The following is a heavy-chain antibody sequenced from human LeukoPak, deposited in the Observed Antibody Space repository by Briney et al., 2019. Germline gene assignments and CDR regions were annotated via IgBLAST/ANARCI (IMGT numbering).Heavy chain of an antibody. Sequence: PGGSLRLSCAASGFTFSSYSMNWVRQAPGKGLEWVSSISSSSSYIYYADSVKGRFTISRDNAKNSLYLQMNSLRAEDTAVYYCARVGVRDCSGGSCYWGEDAFDIWGQGTMVTVSS. CDR1: GFTFSSYS. CDR2: ISSSSSYI. CDR3: ARVGVRDCSGGSCYWGEDAFDI. D-gene: IGHD2-15*01. V-gene: IGHV3-21*01. J-gene: IGHJ3*02.